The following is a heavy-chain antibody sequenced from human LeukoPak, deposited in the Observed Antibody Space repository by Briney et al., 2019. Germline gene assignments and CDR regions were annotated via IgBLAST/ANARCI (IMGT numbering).Heavy chain of an antibody. D-gene: IGHD3-10*01. CDR3: TRRAWGGYYGMDV. CDR1: GFTFSGSA. CDR2: IRSKANSYAT. Sequence: GGSLKLSCAASGFTFSGSAMRWVRQASGKGLEWVGRIRSKANSYATAYAASVEGRFTISRDDSKNTAYLQMNSLKTEDTAVYYCTRRAWGGYYGMDVWGKGTTVTVSS. V-gene: IGHV3-73*01. J-gene: IGHJ6*04.